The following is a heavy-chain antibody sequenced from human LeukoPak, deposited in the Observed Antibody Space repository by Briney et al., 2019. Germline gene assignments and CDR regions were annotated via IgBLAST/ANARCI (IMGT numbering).Heavy chain of an antibody. J-gene: IGHJ4*02. D-gene: IGHD3-10*01. CDR1: GYTFTGDY. Sequence: ASVKVPCKASGYTFTGDYMHWVRQAPGQGLEWMGWINPNSGGTNYAQKFQGRVTMTRDTSISTAYMELSRLRSDDTAVYYCARDLYYYGSGSYPYYFDYWGQGTLVTVSS. CDR2: INPNSGGT. V-gene: IGHV1-2*02. CDR3: ARDLYYYGSGSYPYYFDY.